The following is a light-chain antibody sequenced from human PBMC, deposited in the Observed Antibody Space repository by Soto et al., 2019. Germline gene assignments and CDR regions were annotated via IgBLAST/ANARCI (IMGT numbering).Light chain of an antibody. V-gene: IGLV2-8*01. J-gene: IGLJ3*02. Sequence: QSALTQPASVSGSPGQSITISCTGTSSDVGGYNYVSWYQQHPGKAPKLMIYVVSKRPSGVPDRFSGSKSGNTASLTVSGLQAEDEADYYCNSYAGSNNGVFGGGTKLTVL. CDR2: VVS. CDR1: SSDVGGYNY. CDR3: NSYAGSNNGV.